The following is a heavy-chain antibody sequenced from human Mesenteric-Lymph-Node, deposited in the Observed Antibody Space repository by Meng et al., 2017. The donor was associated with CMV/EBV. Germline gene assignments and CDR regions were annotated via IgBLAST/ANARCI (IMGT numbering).Heavy chain of an antibody. CDR1: YY. Sequence: YYCSSIRPPPGKGLEWIADIIHSESTNFHPSLKSRVAISVDTSKHQFSLKLSSVTAADTAVYYCARGQRTTVTSRPSPRTYWYFDLWGRGTLVTVSS. CDR2: IIHSEST. V-gene: IGHV4-34*01. J-gene: IGHJ2*01. D-gene: IGHD4-17*01. CDR3: ARGQRTTVTSRPSPRTYWYFDL.